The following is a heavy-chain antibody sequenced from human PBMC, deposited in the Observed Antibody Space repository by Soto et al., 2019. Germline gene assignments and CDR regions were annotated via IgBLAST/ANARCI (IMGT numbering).Heavy chain of an antibody. V-gene: IGHV4-34*01. J-gene: IGHJ4*02. CDR3: ARGLADTAMANDY. D-gene: IGHD5-18*01. CDR2: INHSGST. Sequence: QVQLQQWGAGLLKPSETLSLTCAVYGGSFSGYYWSWIRQPPGKGLEWIGEINHSGSTNYNPSLKSRVTISVDTSKNQFSLKLSSVTAADTAVYYCARGLADTAMANDYWGQGTLVTVSS. CDR1: GGSFSGYY.